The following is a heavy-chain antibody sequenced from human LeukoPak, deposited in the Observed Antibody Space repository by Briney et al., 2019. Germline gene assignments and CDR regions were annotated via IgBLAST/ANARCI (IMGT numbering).Heavy chain of an antibody. CDR3: ASLLPAAARQGGY. V-gene: IGHV3-30-3*01. D-gene: IGHD2-2*01. Sequence: PGGSLRLSCAASGFTFSSYAMHWVRQAPGKGLEWVAVISYDGSNKYYADSVKGRFTTSRDNSKNTLYLQMNSLRAEDTAVYYCASLLPAAARQGGYWGQGTLVTVSS. J-gene: IGHJ4*02. CDR1: GFTFSSYA. CDR2: ISYDGSNK.